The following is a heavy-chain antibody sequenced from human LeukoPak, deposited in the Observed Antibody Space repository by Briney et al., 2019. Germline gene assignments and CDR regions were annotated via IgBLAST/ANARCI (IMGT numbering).Heavy chain of an antibody. CDR1: GGSFSGYY. J-gene: IGHJ4*02. D-gene: IGHD6-19*01. CDR3: ARGAVADFDY. V-gene: IGHV4-34*01. Sequence: SETLSLTCAVYGGSFSGYYWSWIRQPPGKGLEWIGEINHSGSTNYNPSLKSRVTISVDTSKNQFSLKLSSVTAADTAVYYCARGAVADFDYSGQGTLVTVSS. CDR2: INHSGST.